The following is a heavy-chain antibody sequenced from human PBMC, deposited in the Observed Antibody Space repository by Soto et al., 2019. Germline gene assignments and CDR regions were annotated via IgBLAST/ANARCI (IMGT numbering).Heavy chain of an antibody. CDR1: GFTFNIYV. Sequence: GSLRLSCAASGFTFNIYVMSWVRQAPGKGLEWVSGISSTGGGTYYADPVKGRFTISRDNSKNTLYLQMNNLRAGDTALYYCAKGHDIVVVPTVDYLGQGPRIIFAS. D-gene: IGHD2-15*01. J-gene: IGHJ4*02. V-gene: IGHV3-23*01. CDR2: ISSTGGGT. CDR3: AKGHDIVVVPTVDY.